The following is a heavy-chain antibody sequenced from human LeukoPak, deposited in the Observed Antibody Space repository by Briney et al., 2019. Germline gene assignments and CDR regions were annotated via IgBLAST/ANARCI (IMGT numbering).Heavy chain of an antibody. CDR3: ARDRGDPPYDL. V-gene: IGHV3-64*01. D-gene: IGHD3-3*01. Sequence: PGGSLRLSCAASGFTFSSYAMSWVRQAPGKGLEWVSAISSNGGSTYYANSVKGRFTISRDNSKNTLYLQMGSLRAEDMAVYYCARDRGDPPYDLWGQGTLVTVSS. J-gene: IGHJ4*02. CDR1: GFTFSSYA. CDR2: ISSNGGST.